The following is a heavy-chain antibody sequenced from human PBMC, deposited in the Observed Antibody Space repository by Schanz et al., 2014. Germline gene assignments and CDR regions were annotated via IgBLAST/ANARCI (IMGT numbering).Heavy chain of an antibody. J-gene: IGHJ6*02. Sequence: EVQLVESGGGLVQPGGSLRLSCAASGFSFSRYSMNWVRQAPGKGLEWVSGITGASDHIDYAESVKGRFTISRDNSKNTLYLQMDSLRAEDTAVYYCLAPDYGMDVWGQGTTVTVSS. V-gene: IGHV3-23*04. CDR3: LAPDYGMDV. CDR1: GFSFSRYS. CDR2: ITGASDHI.